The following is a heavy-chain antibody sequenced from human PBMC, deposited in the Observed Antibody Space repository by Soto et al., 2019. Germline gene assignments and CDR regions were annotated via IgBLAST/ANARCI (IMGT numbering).Heavy chain of an antibody. D-gene: IGHD3-3*01. CDR2: ISSSSSTI. J-gene: IGHJ6*03. CDR1: GFTFSSYS. CDR3: ARSHVLRFLDGVIDV. Sequence: PGGSLRLSCAASGFTFSSYSMNWVRQAPGKGLEWVSYISSSSSTIYYADTVKGRFTISRDNAKNSLYLQMNSLRAEDTAVYYCARSHVLRFLDGVIDVWGKGTTVTVSS. V-gene: IGHV3-48*01.